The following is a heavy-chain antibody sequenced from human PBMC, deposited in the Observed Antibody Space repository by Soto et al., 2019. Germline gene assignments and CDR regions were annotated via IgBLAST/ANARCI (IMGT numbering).Heavy chain of an antibody. CDR1: GGSFSGYY. J-gene: IGHJ4*02. D-gene: IGHD6-6*01. CDR3: ARGYRIAARPQFDH. V-gene: IGHV4-34*01. Sequence: SETLSLTCAVYGGSFSGYYWSWIRQPPGKGLEWIGEINHSGSTNYNPSLKSRVTISVDTSKNQFSLKLSSVTAADTAVYYCARGYRIAARPQFDHWGQGTLVTVSS. CDR2: INHSGST.